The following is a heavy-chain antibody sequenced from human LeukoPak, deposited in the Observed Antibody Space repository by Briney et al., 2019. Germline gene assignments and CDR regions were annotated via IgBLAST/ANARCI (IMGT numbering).Heavy chain of an antibody. CDR1: GFTFSSYW. CDR2: IKQDGSEK. D-gene: IGHD2-2*01. V-gene: IGHV3-7*01. Sequence: PGGSLRLSCAASGFTFSSYWMHWVRQAPGKGLEWVASIKQDGSEKYYVDSVKGRFTISRDNAKNSLYLQMNSLRAEDTAVYYCAREFCSSTNCYFDYWGQGTLVTVSS. J-gene: IGHJ4*02. CDR3: AREFCSSTNCYFDY.